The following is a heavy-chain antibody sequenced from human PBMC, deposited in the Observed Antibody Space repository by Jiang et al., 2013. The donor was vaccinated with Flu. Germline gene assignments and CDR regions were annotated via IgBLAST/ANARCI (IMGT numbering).Heavy chain of an antibody. V-gene: IGHV3-23*01. J-gene: IGHJ4*02. D-gene: IGHD2-2*01. Sequence: GLVQPGGSLRLSCAASGFTFSSYAMSWVRQAPGKGLEWVSAISGSGGSTYYADSVKGRFTISRDNSKNTLYLQMNSLRAEDTAVYYCAKDIDVVVPAAIRYFDYWGQGTLVTVSS. CDR2: ISGSGGST. CDR1: GFTFSSYA. CDR3: AKDIDVVVPAAIRYFDY.